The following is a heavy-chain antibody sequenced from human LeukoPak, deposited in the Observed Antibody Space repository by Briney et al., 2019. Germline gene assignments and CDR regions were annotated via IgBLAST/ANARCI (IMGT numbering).Heavy chain of an antibody. CDR2: INHSGST. V-gene: IGHV4-34*01. Sequence: KSSGTLSLTCAVYGGSFSGYYWSWIRQPPGKGLEWIGEINHSGSTNYNPSLKSRVTISVDTSKNQFSLKLSSVTAADTAVYYCARDAAIYNDYWGQGTLVTVSS. CDR3: ARDAAIYNDY. J-gene: IGHJ4*02. D-gene: IGHD3-10*01. CDR1: GGSFSGYY.